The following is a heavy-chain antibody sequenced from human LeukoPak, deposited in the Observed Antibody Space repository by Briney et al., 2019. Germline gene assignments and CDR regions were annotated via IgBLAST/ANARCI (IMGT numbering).Heavy chain of an antibody. D-gene: IGHD3-16*02. CDR1: GYSISSDYY. V-gene: IGHV4-38-2*02. CDR2: IYHSGST. CDR3: ARYDVWGTYRAFDY. Sequence: PSETLSLTCTVSGYSISSDYYWGWIRKPPGKGLEWIGFIYHSGSTYYNPSLKSRVTISVDTSKNQFSLKLSSVTAADTAVYYCARYDVWGTYRAFDYWGQGTLVTVSS. J-gene: IGHJ4*02.